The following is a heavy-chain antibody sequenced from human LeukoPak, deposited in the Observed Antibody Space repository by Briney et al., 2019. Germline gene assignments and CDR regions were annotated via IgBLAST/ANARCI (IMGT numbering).Heavy chain of an antibody. D-gene: IGHD3-10*01. Sequence: GGSLRLSCAASGFTFSSYSMNWVRQAPGKGLEWVSAISGSGGSTYYADSVKGRFTISRDNSKNTLYLQMNSLRAEDTAVYYCAKALSYGSGSYYMLTSDYWGQGTLVTVSS. V-gene: IGHV3-23*01. CDR1: GFTFSSYS. J-gene: IGHJ4*02. CDR2: ISGSGGST. CDR3: AKALSYGSGSYYMLTSDY.